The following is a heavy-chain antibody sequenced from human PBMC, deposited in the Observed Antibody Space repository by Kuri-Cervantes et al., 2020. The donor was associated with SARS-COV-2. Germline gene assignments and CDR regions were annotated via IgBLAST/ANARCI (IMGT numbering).Heavy chain of an antibody. CDR3: ASQGRGYSSSGNSCFFDY. CDR2: IWYGGSNK. D-gene: IGHD6-13*01. CDR1: GFTFSSYG. Sequence: GGSLRLSCAVSGFTFSSYGMHWVRQAPGKGLEWVAVIWYGGSNKYYADSVKGRFTISRDNAKNSLYLQMNSLRAEDTAVYYCASQGRGYSSSGNSCFFDYWGQGTLVTDSS. V-gene: IGHV3-33*08. J-gene: IGHJ4*02.